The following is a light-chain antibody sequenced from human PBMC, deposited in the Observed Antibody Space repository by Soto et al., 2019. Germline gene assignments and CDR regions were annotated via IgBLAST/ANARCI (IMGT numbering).Light chain of an antibody. CDR1: QTISSW. J-gene: IGKJ1*01. CDR3: QHYNSYSEA. CDR2: KAS. Sequence: GDPVTITCRASQTISSWLAWYQQKPGKAPKLLIYKASTLKSGVPSRFSGSGSGTEFTLTISSLQPDDFATYYCQHYNSYSEAFGQGTKVDIK. V-gene: IGKV1-5*03.